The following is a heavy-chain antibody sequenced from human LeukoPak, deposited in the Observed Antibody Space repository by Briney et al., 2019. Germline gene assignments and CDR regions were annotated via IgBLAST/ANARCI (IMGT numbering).Heavy chain of an antibody. J-gene: IGHJ4*02. D-gene: IGHD1-26*01. CDR3: ARTLGALEN. CDR2: VSGSGGNT. V-gene: IGHV3-23*01. CDR1: GFTLSSSA. Sequence: GGSLRLSCAASGFTLSSSAMSWVRQAPGKGLEWVSTVSGSGGNTYYADSVKGRFTISRDNSKNPLYLQMNSLRAEDTAVYYCARTLGALENWGQGTLVTVSS.